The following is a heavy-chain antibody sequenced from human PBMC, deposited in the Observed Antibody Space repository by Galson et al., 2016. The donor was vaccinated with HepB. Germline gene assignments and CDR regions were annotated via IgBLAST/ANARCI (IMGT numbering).Heavy chain of an antibody. J-gene: IGHJ6*02. Sequence: SLRLSCAASRFSFTSYWMSWVRLAPGKGLEWLANIGEDGSEKYYVDSVEGRFTISRDNAKNALYLQMNSLRAEDTAVYYCARGMNFYYYGMAVWGQGTTVTVSS. V-gene: IGHV3-7*01. CDR3: ARGMNFYYYGMAV. CDR1: RFSFTSYW. CDR2: IGEDGSEK.